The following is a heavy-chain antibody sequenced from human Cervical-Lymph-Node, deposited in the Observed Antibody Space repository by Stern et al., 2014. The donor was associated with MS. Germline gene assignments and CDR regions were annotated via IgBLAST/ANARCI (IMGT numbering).Heavy chain of an antibody. J-gene: IGHJ4*02. CDR2: IYWDDQK. Sequence: VTLKESGPALVKPTQTLTLTCTFSGFSLNTSGLGVGWIRQPPGEALEWLAYIYWDDQKPYSPSLKSRLTITKDTSKNQVVLTLTNVDPVDTATYYCAHRTAGPFDYWGQGTLVTVSS. CDR3: AHRTAGPFDY. CDR1: GFSLNTSGLG. V-gene: IGHV2-5*02.